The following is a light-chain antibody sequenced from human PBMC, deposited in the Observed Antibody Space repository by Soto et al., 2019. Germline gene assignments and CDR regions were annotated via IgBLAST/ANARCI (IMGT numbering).Light chain of an antibody. CDR1: QSVSSN. CDR2: GAS. J-gene: IGKJ4*02. V-gene: IGKV3-15*01. CDR3: QQHNNWPRT. Sequence: EIVMTQSPVTLSVSPGERATLSCRASQSVSSNLAWYQRKPGQAPRLLIYGASTRATGIPARFSGSGSGTELTLTISGLQSEDFAVYYCQQHNNWPRTFGRGTKVEIK.